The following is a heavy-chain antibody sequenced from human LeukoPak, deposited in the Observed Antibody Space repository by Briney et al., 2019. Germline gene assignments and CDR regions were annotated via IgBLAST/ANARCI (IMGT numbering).Heavy chain of an antibody. CDR3: AKDFRSTAAAIDAFDI. CDR1: GFTVSSNY. J-gene: IGHJ3*02. CDR2: IYSGGGT. V-gene: IGHV3-53*01. D-gene: IGHD6-6*01. Sequence: GGSLRLSCAASGFTVSSNYMSWVRQAPGRGLEWVSGIYSGGGTYYPDSVKGRFTISRDNSKTTVDPQMNSLRAEDTAVYYCAKDFRSTAAAIDAFDIWGQGTMVTVSS.